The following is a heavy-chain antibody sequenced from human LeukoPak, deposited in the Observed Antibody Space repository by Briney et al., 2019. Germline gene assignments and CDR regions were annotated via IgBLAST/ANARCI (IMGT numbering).Heavy chain of an antibody. D-gene: IGHD3-10*01. J-gene: IGHJ4*02. V-gene: IGHV1-69*04. CDR3: ARQGPPGASFGEYYFDY. CDR2: IIPILGIA. CDR1: GGIFSSYA. Sequence: GASVKVSCKASGGIFSSYAISWVRQAPGQGLEWMGRIIPILGIANYAQKFQGRVTITADKSTSTAYMELSSLRSEDTAVYYCARQGPPGASFGEYYFDYWGQGTLVTVSS.